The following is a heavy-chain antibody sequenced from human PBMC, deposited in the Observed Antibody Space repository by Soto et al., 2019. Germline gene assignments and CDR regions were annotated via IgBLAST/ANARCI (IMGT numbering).Heavy chain of an antibody. Sequence: EVQLVESGGGLVQPGRSLRLSCAASGFTFDDYAMHWVRQAPGKGLEWVSGISWNSGSIGYADSVKGRFTISRDNAKNSLYLQMNSLRAEDTALYYCAKDGRYGSSSLYYFDYWGQGTLVTVSS. CDR3: AKDGRYGSSSLYYFDY. V-gene: IGHV3-9*01. D-gene: IGHD6-6*01. CDR2: ISWNSGSI. CDR1: GFTFDDYA. J-gene: IGHJ4*02.